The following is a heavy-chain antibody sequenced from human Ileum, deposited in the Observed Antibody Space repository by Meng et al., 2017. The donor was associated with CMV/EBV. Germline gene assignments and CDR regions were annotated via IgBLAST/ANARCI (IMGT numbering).Heavy chain of an antibody. CDR3: ARDPSYGYYDFWSGYSGMDV. J-gene: IGHJ6*02. V-gene: IGHV3-74*01. CDR1: GFTFSSYW. D-gene: IGHD3-3*01. CDR2: INSDGSST. Sequence: GESLKISCAASGFTFSSYWMHWVRQAPGKGLVWVSRINSDGSSTSYADSVKGRFTISRDNAKNTLYLQMNSLRAEDTAVYYCARDPSYGYYDFWSGYSGMDVWGQGTTVTVYS.